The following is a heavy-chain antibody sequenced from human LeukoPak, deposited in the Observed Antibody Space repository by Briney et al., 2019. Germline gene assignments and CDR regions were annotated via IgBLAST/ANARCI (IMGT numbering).Heavy chain of an antibody. V-gene: IGHV3-30-3*01. D-gene: IGHD3-16*01. CDR2: ISYDGSNK. J-gene: IGHJ4*02. Sequence: GRSLRLSCAASGFTFSSYAMHWVRQAPGKGLEWVAVISYDGSNKYYADSAKGRFTISRDNSKNTLYLQMNSLRAEDTAVYYCARAQLGPYFDYWGQGTLVTVSS. CDR1: GFTFSSYA. CDR3: ARAQLGPYFDY.